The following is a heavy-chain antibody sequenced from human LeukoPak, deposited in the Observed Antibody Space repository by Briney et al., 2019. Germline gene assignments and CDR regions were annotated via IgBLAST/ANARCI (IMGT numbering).Heavy chain of an antibody. CDR2: VSGSGSST. V-gene: IGHV3-23*01. Sequence: GGSLRLSCVASGFTFSSYAMNWVRQTPGKGLEWVSTVSGSGSSTYYADSVKGRFTISRDNSKNTLYLQMNSLRAEDTAVYYCAKFLPTHIVVANYYFDYWGQGTLVTVSS. J-gene: IGHJ4*02. CDR3: AKFLPTHIVVANYYFDY. D-gene: IGHD2-21*01. CDR1: GFTFSSYA.